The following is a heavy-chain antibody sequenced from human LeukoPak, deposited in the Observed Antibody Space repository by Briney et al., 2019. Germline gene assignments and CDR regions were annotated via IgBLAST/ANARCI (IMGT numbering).Heavy chain of an antibody. D-gene: IGHD2-15*01. CDR2: IWYDGSNK. V-gene: IGHV3-33*01. CDR1: XFTFSSYG. CDR3: ARDATGLGAFDI. J-gene: IGHJ3*02. Sequence: RXSCXXXXFTFSSYGMHWVRQAPGKGLEWVAVIWYDGSNKYYADSVKGRFTISRDNSKNTLYLQMNSLRAEDTAVYYCARDATGLGAFDIWGQGTMVTVSS.